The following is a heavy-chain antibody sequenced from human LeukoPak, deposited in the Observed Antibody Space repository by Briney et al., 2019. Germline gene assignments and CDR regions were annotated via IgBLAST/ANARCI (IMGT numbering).Heavy chain of an antibody. D-gene: IGHD6-6*01. CDR3: ASLEYRSSLVTADY. Sequence: PSETLSLTCTVSGDSISGSSYYWGWIRQPPGKGLEWIGSIYYSGSTYYNPSLKSRVTISVDTSKNQFSLKLSSVTAADTAVYYCASLEYRSSLVTADYWGQGNLVTVSS. J-gene: IGHJ4*02. V-gene: IGHV4-39*01. CDR2: IYYSGST. CDR1: GDSISGSSYY.